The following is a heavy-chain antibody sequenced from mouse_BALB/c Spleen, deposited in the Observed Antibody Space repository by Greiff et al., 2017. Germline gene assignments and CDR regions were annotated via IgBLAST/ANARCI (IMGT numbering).Heavy chain of an antibody. J-gene: IGHJ1*01. Sequence: VQLQQSGTVLARPGASVKMSCKASGNTFTSYWMHWVKQRPGQGLEWIGAIYPGNSDTSYNQKFKGKAKLTAVTSTSTAYMELSSLTNEDSAVYYCTSSTGYWYFDVWGAGTTVTVSS. D-gene: IGHD1-1*01. CDR1: GNTFTSYW. CDR3: TSSTGYWYFDV. CDR2: IYPGNSDT. V-gene: IGHV1-5*01.